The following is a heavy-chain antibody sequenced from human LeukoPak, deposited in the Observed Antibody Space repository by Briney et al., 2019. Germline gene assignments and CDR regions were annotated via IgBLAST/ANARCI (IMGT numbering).Heavy chain of an antibody. V-gene: IGHV4-34*01. CDR2: INHSGST. J-gene: IGHJ4*02. CDR1: GGSFSGYY. CDR3: ARGRPRYYDFWSGQLYYFDY. D-gene: IGHD3-3*01. Sequence: NPSETLSLTCAVYGGSFSGYYWSRIRQPPGKGLEWIGEINHSGSTNYNPSLKSRVTISVDTSKNQFSLKLSSVTAADTAVYYCARGRPRYYDFWSGQLYYFDYWGQGTLVTVSS.